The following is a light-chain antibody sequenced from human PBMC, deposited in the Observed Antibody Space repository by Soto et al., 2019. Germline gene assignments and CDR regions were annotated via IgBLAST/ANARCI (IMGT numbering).Light chain of an antibody. V-gene: IGLV2-8*01. CDR1: SSDVGGYNY. J-gene: IGLJ2*01. CDR2: EVS. Sequence: QSALTQPPSASGSPGQSVTISCTGTSSDVGGYNYVSWYQQHPGKAPKLMIYEVSKRPSGVPDRFSGSKSGNTASLTVSGLQAEDESDYYRSSYAGSNNFYVVFGGGTKLTVL. CDR3: SSYAGSNNFYVV.